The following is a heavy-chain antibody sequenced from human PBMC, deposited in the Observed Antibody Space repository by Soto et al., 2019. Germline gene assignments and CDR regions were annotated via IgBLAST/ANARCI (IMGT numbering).Heavy chain of an antibody. J-gene: IGHJ4*02. CDR3: AKSLGYSGYDGGVFKDY. D-gene: IGHD5-12*01. V-gene: IGHV3-30*18. Sequence: ESVGGVVQPGRSLRLSCAASGFTFSSYGMHWVRQAPGKGLEWVAVISYDGSNKYYADSVKGRFTISRDNSKNTLYLQMNSLRAEDTAVYYCAKSLGYSGYDGGVFKDYWGQGTLVTVSS. CDR1: GFTFSSYG. CDR2: ISYDGSNK.